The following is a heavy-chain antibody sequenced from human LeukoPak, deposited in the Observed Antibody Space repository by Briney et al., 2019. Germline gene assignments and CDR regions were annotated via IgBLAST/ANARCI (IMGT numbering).Heavy chain of an antibody. CDR3: AKRHCRGGTCYSDSYYLDV. J-gene: IGHJ6*03. Sequence: PGGSLRLSCAASGFAFSTFAMGWVRQAPGKGLEWVSGISATGGSTYYADSVKGRFTISRDNSKNTVILQMSSLRLEDMALYYCAKRHCRGGTCYSDSYYLDVWGKGTTVTVSS. CDR2: ISATGGST. CDR1: GFAFSTFA. V-gene: IGHV3-23*01. D-gene: IGHD2-15*01.